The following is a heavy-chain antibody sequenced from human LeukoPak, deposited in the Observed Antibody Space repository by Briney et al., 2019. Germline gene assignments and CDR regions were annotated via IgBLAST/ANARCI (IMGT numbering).Heavy chain of an antibody. CDR3: PRVRMGATVSNYYYYYLVV. D-gene: IGHD1-26*01. CDR2: ISSDEGNI. V-gene: IGHV3-64*01. Sequence: PVGTPRLSCAASRFTPRSYTMNCVREAPGHGLEYVSAISSDEGNIHYTNSLKGRLTISRDHSQNTLHLQMGRLSPHDVAVYHCPRVRMGATVSNYYYYYLVVWGKGTPVTVS. CDR1: RFTPRSYT. J-gene: IGHJ6*03.